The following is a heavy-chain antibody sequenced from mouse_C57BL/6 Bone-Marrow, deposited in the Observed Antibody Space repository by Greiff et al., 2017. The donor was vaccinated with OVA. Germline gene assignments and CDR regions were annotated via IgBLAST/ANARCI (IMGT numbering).Heavy chain of an antibody. Sequence: EVQLQESGPELVKPGASVKISCKASGYSFTGYYMNWVKQSPEKSLEWIGEINPSTGGTTYNQKFKAKATLTVDKSSSTAYMQLKSLTSEDSAVYYCAAMVTTDFDYWGQGTTLTVSS. D-gene: IGHD2-2*01. CDR3: AAMVTTDFDY. V-gene: IGHV1-42*01. CDR1: GYSFTGYY. CDR2: INPSTGGT. J-gene: IGHJ2*01.